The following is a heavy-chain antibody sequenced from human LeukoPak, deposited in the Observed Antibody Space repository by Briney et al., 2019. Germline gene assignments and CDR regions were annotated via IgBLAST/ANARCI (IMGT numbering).Heavy chain of an antibody. J-gene: IGHJ5*02. CDR1: GGSFSGYY. CDR3: AREDKFSDSSSWYGWFDP. CDR2: INHSGST. V-gene: IGHV4-34*01. Sequence: SETLSLTCAVYGGSFSGYYWSWIRQPPGKELEWIGEINHSGSTNYNPSLKSRVTISVDTSKNQFSLKLSSVTAADTAVYYCAREDKFSDSSSWYGWFDPWGQGTLVTVSS. D-gene: IGHD6-13*01.